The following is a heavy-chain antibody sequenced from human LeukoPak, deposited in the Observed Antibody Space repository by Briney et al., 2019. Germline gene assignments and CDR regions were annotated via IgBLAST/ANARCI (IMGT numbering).Heavy chain of an antibody. J-gene: IGHJ6*02. CDR2: INPSGGST. V-gene: IGHV1-46*01. Sequence: ASVKVSCKASGYTFTSYYMHWVRQAPGQGLEWMGIINPSGGSTSYAQKSQGRVTMTRDTSTSTVYMELSSLRSEDTAVYYCARVPDDYGDHGLLMDVWGQGTTVTVSS. D-gene: IGHD4-17*01. CDR1: GYTFTSYY. CDR3: ARVPDDYGDHGLLMDV.